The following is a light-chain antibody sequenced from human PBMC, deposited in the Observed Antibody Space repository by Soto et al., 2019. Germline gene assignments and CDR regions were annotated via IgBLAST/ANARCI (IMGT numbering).Light chain of an antibody. CDR3: SSYAGSNNLVV. CDR2: EVS. CDR1: SSDVGGYNY. Sequence: QSVLTQPPSASGSPGQSVTISCTGTSSDVGGYNYVSWYQQHPGKAPKLMIYEVSKRPSGVPDRFSGSKSGNSASLTVSGLQAEDEGEYYCSSYAGSNNLVVFGGGTKLTVL. V-gene: IGLV2-8*01. J-gene: IGLJ2*01.